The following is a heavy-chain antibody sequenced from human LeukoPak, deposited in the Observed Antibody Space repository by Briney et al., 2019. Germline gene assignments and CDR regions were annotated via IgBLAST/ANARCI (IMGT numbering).Heavy chain of an antibody. CDR2: IKSDGSDT. D-gene: IGHD6-25*01. V-gene: IGHV3-74*01. CDR1: GFTFSSYA. Sequence: GGSLRLSCAAPGFTFSSYAMSWVRQAPGKGLVWVSRIKSDGSDTIYADSVKGRFTISRDNAKNTLYLQMDSRRAEDTAVYYCATGSGNYFSYWGQGTLVTVAS. J-gene: IGHJ4*02. CDR3: ATGSGNYFSY.